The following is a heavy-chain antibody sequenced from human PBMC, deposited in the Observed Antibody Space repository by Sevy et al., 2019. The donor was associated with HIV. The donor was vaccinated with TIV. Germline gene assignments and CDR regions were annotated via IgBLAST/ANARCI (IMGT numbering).Heavy chain of an antibody. V-gene: IGHV3-49*03. D-gene: IGHD5-12*01. Sequence: GGSLRLCCTTSGFTFDDYAMSLFRQAPGKGLEWVAFITRNSYEAYGGTTDYAASVKGRFIISRDDSKSVAYLQMNSLKTEDTAVYYCTRGLATADTPEYYFDYWGQGTLVTVSS. J-gene: IGHJ4*02. CDR2: ITRNSYEAYGGTT. CDR3: TRGLATADTPEYYFDY. CDR1: GFTFDDYA.